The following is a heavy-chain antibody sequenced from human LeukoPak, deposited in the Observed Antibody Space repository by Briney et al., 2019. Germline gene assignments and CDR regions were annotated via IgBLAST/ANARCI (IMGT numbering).Heavy chain of an antibody. V-gene: IGHV4-59*01. CDR3: ARESAFHADFWTDFYYMDV. CDR2: IHRGGTT. D-gene: IGHD3-3*01. CDR1: GDSLSIFY. Sequence: PSETLSLTCSVSGDSLSIFYRSWIRQAPGKGLEWIGSIHRGGTTNYSPSLKSRVTISVDTSKNQFSLKVSSVTDADTAVYFCARESAFHADFWTDFYYMDVWGKGTTVTVSS. J-gene: IGHJ6*03.